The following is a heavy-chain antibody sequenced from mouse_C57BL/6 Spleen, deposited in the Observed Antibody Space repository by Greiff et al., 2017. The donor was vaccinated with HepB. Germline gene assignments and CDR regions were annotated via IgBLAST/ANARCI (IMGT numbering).Heavy chain of an antibody. Sequence: EVKLVESGGDLVKPGGSLKLSCAASGFTFSSYGMSWVRQTPDKRLEWVATISSGGSYTYYPDSVKGRFTISRDNAKNTLYLQMSSLESEDTAMYYCARTQRSFDYWGQGTTLTVSS. CDR1: GFTFSSYG. V-gene: IGHV5-6*01. CDR3: ARTQRSFDY. J-gene: IGHJ2*01. CDR2: ISSGGSYT.